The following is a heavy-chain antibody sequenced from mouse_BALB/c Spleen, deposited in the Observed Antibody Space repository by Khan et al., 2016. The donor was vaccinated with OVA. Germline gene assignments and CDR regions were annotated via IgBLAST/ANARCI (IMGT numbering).Heavy chain of an antibody. V-gene: IGHV1S132*01. CDR3: ARGYSGNYECAY. Sequence: QVQLQQSGAELVKPGASVKLSCKTSGYTFTSYWIQWVKQRPGQGLGWIVQIFPGTGTTYYNENFTGKATLTVDTSSNTAYMQFSSLTSEDSAVYFCARGYSGNYECAYWGQGTLVTVSP. CDR2: IFPGTGTT. D-gene: IGHD2-1*01. CDR1: GYTFTSYW. J-gene: IGHJ3*01.